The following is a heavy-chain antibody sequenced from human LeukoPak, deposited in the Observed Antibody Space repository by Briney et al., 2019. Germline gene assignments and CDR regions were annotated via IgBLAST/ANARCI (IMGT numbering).Heavy chain of an antibody. D-gene: IGHD2-8*01. CDR1: GYTFTNYG. V-gene: IGHV1-69*06. CDR3: ARRYCPNGVCYHDRGAFDI. Sequence: ASVKVSCKASGYTFTNYGISWVRQAPGQGLEWMGGIIPIFGTANYAQKFQGRVTLTADKSTSTAYMELSSLRSEDTAVYYCARRYCPNGVCYHDRGAFDIWGQGTMVTVSS. CDR2: IIPIFGTA. J-gene: IGHJ3*02.